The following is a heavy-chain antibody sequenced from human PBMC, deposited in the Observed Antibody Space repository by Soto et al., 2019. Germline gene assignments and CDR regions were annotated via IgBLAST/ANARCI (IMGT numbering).Heavy chain of an antibody. CDR2: IKHDASEK. CDR1: GFTFSDYW. V-gene: IGHV3-7*03. CDR3: ARDTFSGTYYVRGVKYYFDF. J-gene: IGHJ4*01. D-gene: IGHD1-26*01. Sequence: EVQLVESVGGLVQPGGSLRLSCAASGFTFSDYWLGWVRQAPGKGLEWVANIKHDASEKNYVYSVKGRFTISGDNAKNTLYLQMISLRGAGTDLYIWARDTFSGTYYVRGVKYYFDFWGTGTMVTVSS.